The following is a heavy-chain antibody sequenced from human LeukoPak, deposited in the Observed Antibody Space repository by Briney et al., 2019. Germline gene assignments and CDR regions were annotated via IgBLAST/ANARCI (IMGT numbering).Heavy chain of an antibody. CDR2: ISYDGSNK. D-gene: IGHD3-22*01. J-gene: IGHJ4*02. V-gene: IGHV3-30*18. CDR1: GFTFSSYS. CDR3: AKDRYYYDSSGPLDY. Sequence: GRSLRLSCAASGFTFSSYSMHWVRQAPGKGLEWVAVISYDGSNKYYADSVKGRFTISRDNSKNTLYLQMNSLRAEDTAVYYCAKDRYYYDSSGPLDYWGQGTLVTVSS.